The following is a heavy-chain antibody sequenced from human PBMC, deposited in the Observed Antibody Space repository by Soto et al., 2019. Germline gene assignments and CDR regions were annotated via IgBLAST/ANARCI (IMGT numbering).Heavy chain of an antibody. Sequence: QVQLQQWGAGLLKPSETLSLTCAVYGGSVSSGSYYWSWIRQPPGKGLEWIGEMSHSGGTHFNPSLKSRVTISVDTSKNKFSMKMSFVTAADTALYYCARVERGTATTVVDAFDIWGPGTMVTVSS. V-gene: IGHV4-34*01. CDR2: MSHSGGT. CDR3: ARVERGTATTVVDAFDI. D-gene: IGHD1-1*01. J-gene: IGHJ3*02. CDR1: GGSVSSGSYY.